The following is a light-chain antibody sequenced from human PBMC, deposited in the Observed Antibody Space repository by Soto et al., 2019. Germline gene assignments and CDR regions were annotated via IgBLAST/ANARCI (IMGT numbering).Light chain of an antibody. CDR1: SGAVSTSYY. J-gene: IGLJ3*02. V-gene: IGLV8-61*01. CDR2: NTN. Sequence: QAVVTQEPAFSVSPGRTVTLTCGLSSGAVSTSYYPSCYQQTPGQAPRTLIYNTNTRSSGVPDRFSGSILGNKAALTITGAQADDESDYYCVLYMGSGIWVFGGGTKVTVL. CDR3: VLYMGSGIWV.